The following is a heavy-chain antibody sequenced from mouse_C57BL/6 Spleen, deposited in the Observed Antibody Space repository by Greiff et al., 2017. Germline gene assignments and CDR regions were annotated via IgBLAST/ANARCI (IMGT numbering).Heavy chain of an antibody. CDR3: ARIEGNYVWFAY. CDR1: GFTFSDYG. J-gene: IGHJ3*01. V-gene: IGHV5-17*01. Sequence: EVKLMESGGGLVKPGGSLKLSCAASGFTFSDYGMHWVRQAPEKGLEWVAYISSGSSTIYYADTVKGRFTISRDNAKNTLFLQMTSLRSEDTAMYYCARIEGNYVWFAYWGQGTLVTVSA. D-gene: IGHD2-1*01. CDR2: ISSGSSTI.